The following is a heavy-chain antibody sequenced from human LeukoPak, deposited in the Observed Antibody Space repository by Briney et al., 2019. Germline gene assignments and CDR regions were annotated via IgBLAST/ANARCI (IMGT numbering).Heavy chain of an antibody. CDR1: GFTFSNYA. CDR2: ISGGGGST. J-gene: IGHJ4*02. D-gene: IGHD4/OR15-4a*01. Sequence: GGSLRLSCVASGFTFSNYAMSWVRQAPGQGLEWISPISGGGGSTYYADSVRGRFTTSRDNSKNTLYLQMNSLRAEDTAVYYCARRAGAYSHPYDYWGQGTLVTVSS. CDR3: ARRAGAYSHPYDY. V-gene: IGHV3-23*01.